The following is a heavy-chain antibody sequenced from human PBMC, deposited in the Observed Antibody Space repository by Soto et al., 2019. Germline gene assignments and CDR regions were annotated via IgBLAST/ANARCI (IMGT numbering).Heavy chain of an antibody. CDR2: INPSGGST. Sequence: ASVKVSCKASGYTFTIYYMHWVRQAPGQGLEWMGIINPSGGSTSYAQKFQGRVTMTRDTSTSTVYMELSSLRSEDTAVYYCARDLGGEVDTAMVYLEKMVLGYWGQGTLVTVSS. V-gene: IGHV1-46*01. CDR3: ARDLGGEVDTAMVYLEKMVLGY. D-gene: IGHD5-18*01. CDR1: GYTFTIYY. J-gene: IGHJ4*02.